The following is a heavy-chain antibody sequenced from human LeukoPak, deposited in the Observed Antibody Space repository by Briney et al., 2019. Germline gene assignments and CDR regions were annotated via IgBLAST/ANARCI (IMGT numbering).Heavy chain of an antibody. CDR3: ARGGGGDAFDI. J-gene: IGHJ3*02. D-gene: IGHD2-15*01. CDR1: GGSISGYY. Sequence: SETLSLTCSVSGGSISGYYWSWIRQPPGQGLEWIGYIYYSGSTNYNPSLKSRVTISVDTSKNQFSLKLSSVTAADTAVYYCARGGGGDAFDIWGQGTMVTVSS. V-gene: IGHV4-59*08. CDR2: IYYSGST.